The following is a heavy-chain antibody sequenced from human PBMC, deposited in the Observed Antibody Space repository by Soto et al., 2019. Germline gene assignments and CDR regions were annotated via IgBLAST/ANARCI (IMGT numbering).Heavy chain of an antibody. V-gene: IGHV3-72*01. Sequence: GGSLRLSCAASGFTLSDHYMDWVRQAPGKGLEWVGRSRNKARRYTTEYAASVKGRFTVSRXXXXXXXXXXXXXLNAEXTAVYYCARGLNSFDCWGRGTLVTVSS. J-gene: IGHJ4*02. CDR1: GFTLSDHY. CDR2: SRNKARRYTT. D-gene: IGHD1-26*01. CDR3: ARGLNSFDC.